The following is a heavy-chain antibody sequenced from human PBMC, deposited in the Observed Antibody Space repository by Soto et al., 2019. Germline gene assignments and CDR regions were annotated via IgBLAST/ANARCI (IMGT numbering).Heavy chain of an antibody. CDR2: IYHSCSS. D-gene: IGHD1-1*01. CDR3: ATWKTTTFDI. V-gene: IGHV4-4*02. CDR1: GGSVGSNNW. Sequence: QVHLQESGPGVVKPSGTLSLSCVVSGGSVGSNNWWSWVRQAPGKGLEWLGEIYHSCSSRYSPSLKSRLTMSLDNSKTHFSLTLSSVTAADTAVYYCATWKTTTFDIWGPGTLVTVSS. J-gene: IGHJ3*02.